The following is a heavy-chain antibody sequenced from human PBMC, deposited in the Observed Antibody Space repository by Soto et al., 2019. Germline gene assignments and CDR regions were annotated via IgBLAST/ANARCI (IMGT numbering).Heavy chain of an antibody. CDR3: AKDYGYRYGYFVGS. V-gene: IGHV3-23*01. J-gene: IGHJ5*02. Sequence: GGSLRLSCAASGFTFASYGMMWVRQAPGKGLEWVSTISDSADSTYYADSVKGRFTISRDNSDNTLYLQMNSLRAEDTAIYYCAKDYGYRYGYFVGSWGQGALVTVSS. D-gene: IGHD5-18*01. CDR2: ISDSADST. CDR1: GFTFASYG.